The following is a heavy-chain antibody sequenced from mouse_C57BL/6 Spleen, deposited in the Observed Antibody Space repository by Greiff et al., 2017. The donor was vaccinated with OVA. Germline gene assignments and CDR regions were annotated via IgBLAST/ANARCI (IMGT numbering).Heavy chain of an antibody. CDR3: ARWVGNYFDY. CDR1: GYAFSSSW. D-gene: IGHD4-1*01. CDR2: IYPGDGDT. V-gene: IGHV1-82*01. Sequence: QLQQSGPELVKPGASVKISCKASGYAFSSSWMNWVKQRPGKGLEWIGRIYPGDGDTNYNGKFKGKATLTADKSSSTAYMQLSSLTSEDSAVYFCARWVGNYFDYWGQGTTLTVSS. J-gene: IGHJ2*01.